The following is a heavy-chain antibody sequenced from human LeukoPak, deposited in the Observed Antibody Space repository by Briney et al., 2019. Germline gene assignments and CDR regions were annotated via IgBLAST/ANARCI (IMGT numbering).Heavy chain of an antibody. V-gene: IGHV1-46*01. CDR3: ARCGSSGYHDGFYM. D-gene: IGHD3-22*01. J-gene: IGHJ3*02. Sequence: ASVKVSWKASGYTFTSYYMNWVRQAPGQGLEWMGIINPTGGSTSYAQKFQGRVTMTRDTSTSTVYMDLSSLRSEDTAVYYCARCGSSGYHDGFYMWGKGTMVIVSS. CDR1: GYTFTSYY. CDR2: INPTGGST.